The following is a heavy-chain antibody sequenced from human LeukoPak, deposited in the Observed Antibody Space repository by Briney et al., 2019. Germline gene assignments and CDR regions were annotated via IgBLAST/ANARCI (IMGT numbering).Heavy chain of an antibody. J-gene: IGHJ4*02. Sequence: GGSLRLSCAASGFSLTSFAMSWVRQSPGKGLEWVSAISASDDGTYYAGSVAGRFTISRDNSKNTLHLQMNSLRAEDTAVYYCARAPVVSCRGAFCYPFDYWGQGNLVTVSS. CDR2: ISASDDGT. D-gene: IGHD2-15*01. V-gene: IGHV3-23*01. CDR3: ARAPVVSCRGAFCYPFDY. CDR1: GFSLTSFA.